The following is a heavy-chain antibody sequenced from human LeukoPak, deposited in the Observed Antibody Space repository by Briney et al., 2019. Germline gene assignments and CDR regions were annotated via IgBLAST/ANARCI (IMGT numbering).Heavy chain of an antibody. CDR1: GGSISSGSYY. V-gene: IGHV4-61*02. Sequence: SETLSLTCTVSGGSISSGSYYWSWIRQPAGKGLEWIGRIYTSGSTNYNPSLKSRVTISVDTSKNQFSLKLSSVTAADTAVYYCARGEYGSTSPFDYWGQGTLVTVSS. J-gene: IGHJ4*02. CDR2: IYTSGST. CDR3: ARGEYGSTSPFDY. D-gene: IGHD2-2*01.